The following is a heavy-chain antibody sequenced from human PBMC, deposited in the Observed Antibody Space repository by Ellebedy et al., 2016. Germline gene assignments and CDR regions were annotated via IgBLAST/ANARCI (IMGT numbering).Heavy chain of an antibody. J-gene: IGHJ2*01. D-gene: IGHD1-26*01. CDR2: INHSGST. Sequence: GSLRLSCAVYGGSFSGYYWSWIRQPPGKGLEWIGEINHSGSTNYNPSLKSRVTISVDTSKNQFSLKLSSVTAADTAVYYCASIVGATFHWYFDLWGRGTLVTVSS. V-gene: IGHV4-34*01. CDR1: GGSFSGYY. CDR3: ASIVGATFHWYFDL.